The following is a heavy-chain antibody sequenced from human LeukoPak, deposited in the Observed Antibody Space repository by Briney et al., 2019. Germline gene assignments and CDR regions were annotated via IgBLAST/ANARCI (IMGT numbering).Heavy chain of an antibody. J-gene: IGHJ5*02. D-gene: IGHD2-2*01. CDR3: ARDPRWLTPDCTSTSCYENYFDP. CDR1: GYSISSGYQ. CDR2: IYHTGSA. Sequence: SDTLSLTCVVSGYSISSGYQWAWIRQSPGKGLEWIGSIYHTGSAHYNPSLQSRVTISVDTSNNQFSLRLNSVTAADPAVYYCARDPRWLTPDCTSTSCYENYFDPWGQGTLVTVSS. V-gene: IGHV4-38-2*02.